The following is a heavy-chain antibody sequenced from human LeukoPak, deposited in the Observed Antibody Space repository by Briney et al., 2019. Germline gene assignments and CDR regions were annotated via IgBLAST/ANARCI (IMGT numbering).Heavy chain of an antibody. D-gene: IGHD3-10*01. CDR1: GFTFSSYA. CDR2: ISGSGGST. V-gene: IGHV3-23*01. CDR3: AKGSTMVWGVPDY. Sequence: GGSLRLSCTASGFTFSSYAMSWVRQAPGKGLEWVSVISGSGGSTYYADSVKGRFTISRDNSENTLYLQMNSLRVEDTAVYYCAKGSTMVWGVPDYWGQGTLVTVSS. J-gene: IGHJ4*02.